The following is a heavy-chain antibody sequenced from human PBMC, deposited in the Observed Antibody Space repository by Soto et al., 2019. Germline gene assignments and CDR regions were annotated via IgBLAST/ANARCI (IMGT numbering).Heavy chain of an antibody. D-gene: IGHD3-10*01. J-gene: IGHJ5*02. Sequence: QVPLVQSGAEVKKPGSSVTVSCKASGGTFSSYAIHWVRQAPGQGLEWMGGIIPMYGPAKYAQRFQGRVTITADESTTTVNMELTRLTSQDTAVYYCASVTSMVRGVIDNWFDPWGHGTLVTVSS. CDR1: GGTFSSYA. V-gene: IGHV1-69*01. CDR3: ASVTSMVRGVIDNWFDP. CDR2: IIPMYGPA.